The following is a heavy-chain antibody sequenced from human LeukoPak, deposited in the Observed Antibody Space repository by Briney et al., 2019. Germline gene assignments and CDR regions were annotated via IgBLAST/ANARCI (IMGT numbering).Heavy chain of an antibody. D-gene: IGHD2-2*01. CDR2: IYYSGST. Sequence: SEILSLTCTVSGGSISSYYWSWIRQPPGKGLEWIGYIYYSGSTNYNPSLKSRVTISVDTSKNQFSLKLSSVTAADTAVYYCAKAHCSSTSCYGWGDGYYFDYWGQGTLVTVSS. CDR3: AKAHCSSTSCYGWGDGYYFDY. V-gene: IGHV4-59*08. J-gene: IGHJ4*02. CDR1: GGSISSYY.